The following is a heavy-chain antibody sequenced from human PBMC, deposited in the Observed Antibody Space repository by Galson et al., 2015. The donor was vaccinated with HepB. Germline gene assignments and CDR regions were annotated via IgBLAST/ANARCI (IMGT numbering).Heavy chain of an antibody. V-gene: IGHV3-23*01. Sequence: SLRLSCAASGFTFSNYAMSWVRQTPGKGLEWVPDISGSGDFTYYADSVKGRFTISRDNSKNTLYLQMNSLRAGDTAIYFCAKGNSSSWFDPWGQGTLVTVSS. D-gene: IGHD6-13*01. CDR3: AKGNSSSWFDP. CDR1: GFTFSNYA. CDR2: ISGSGDFT. J-gene: IGHJ5*02.